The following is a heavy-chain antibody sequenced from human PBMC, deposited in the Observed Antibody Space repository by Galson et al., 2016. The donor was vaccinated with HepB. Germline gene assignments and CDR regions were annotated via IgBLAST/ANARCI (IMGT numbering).Heavy chain of an antibody. J-gene: IGHJ6*02. D-gene: IGHD3-3*01. Sequence: SLRLSCAASGFPFRSYGMNWVRQAPGKGLERLAVIWYDGSDKYYADSVKGRFTITRDDSKNTLYLHMNSLSVDDTGVYYCATMLTYDFWSGLGSSDVWGQGTTVTVTS. CDR1: GFPFRSYG. CDR3: ATMLTYDFWSGLGSSDV. CDR2: IWYDGSDK. V-gene: IGHV3-33*01.